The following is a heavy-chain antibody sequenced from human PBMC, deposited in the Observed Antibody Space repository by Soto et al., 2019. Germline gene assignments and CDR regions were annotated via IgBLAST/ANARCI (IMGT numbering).Heavy chain of an antibody. V-gene: IGHV2-5*02. CDR2: IYWDDDK. CDR1: GFSLSTSGVA. Sequence: KESGPTLVKPTQTLTLTCTFSGFSLSTSGVAVGWLRQPPGKALEWLALIYWDDDKRYSPSLKSRLTITKDTSKNKVVLTMTNMDPVDTATYYCAHRRGLLATGQGWYFDLWGRGTLVTVSS. CDR3: AHRRGLLATGQGWYFDL. J-gene: IGHJ2*01. D-gene: IGHD5-12*01.